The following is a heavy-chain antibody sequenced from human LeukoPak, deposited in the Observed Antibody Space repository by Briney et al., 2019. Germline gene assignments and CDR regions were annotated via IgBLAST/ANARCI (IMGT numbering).Heavy chain of an antibody. V-gene: IGHV4-30-4*01. J-gene: IGHJ4*02. CDR2: IYYIRST. CDR1: GGSIRRGDYY. Sequence: PSHTLPLTCTVSGGSIRRGDYYWRWIRQPPGKGLPWIGYIYYIRSTYYHPSLTSRVVISIDRSKHQCTLNLSSVTAADTAVYYCARGPPTPYCSSTSCYSDYWGQGTLVTVSS. D-gene: IGHD2-2*01. CDR3: ARGPPTPYCSSTSCYSDY.